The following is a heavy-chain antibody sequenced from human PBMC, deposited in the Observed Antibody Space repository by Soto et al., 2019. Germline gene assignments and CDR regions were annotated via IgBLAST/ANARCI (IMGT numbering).Heavy chain of an antibody. CDR2: IYYSGST. CDR1: GGSISSGGYY. V-gene: IGHV4-30-4*01. J-gene: IGHJ4*02. Sequence: SETLSLTCTVSGGSISSGGYYLSWIRQPPGKGLEWIGYIYYSGSTYYNPSLKSRVTISVDTSKNQFSLKLSSVTAADTAVYYCARDRRVTTIDYWGQGTLVTVSS. CDR3: ARDRRVTTIDY. D-gene: IGHD4-17*01.